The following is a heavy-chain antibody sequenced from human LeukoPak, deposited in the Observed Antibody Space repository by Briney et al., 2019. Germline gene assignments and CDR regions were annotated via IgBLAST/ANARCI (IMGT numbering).Heavy chain of an antibody. Sequence: PGGSLRLSCAASGFTFDDYAMHWVRQAPGKGLEWVSGISWNSGSIGYADSVKGRFTISIDNAKNSLYLQMNSLRAEDMALYYCAKDAGGPLDYWGQGTLVTVSS. CDR1: GFTFDDYA. V-gene: IGHV3-9*03. D-gene: IGHD3-16*01. CDR2: ISWNSGSI. CDR3: AKDAGGPLDY. J-gene: IGHJ4*02.